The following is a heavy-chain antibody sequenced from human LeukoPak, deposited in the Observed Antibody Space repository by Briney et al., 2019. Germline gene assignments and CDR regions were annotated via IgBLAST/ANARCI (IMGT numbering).Heavy chain of an antibody. CDR1: GGSVSSGSYY. Sequence: KASQTLSLTCTVSGGSVSSGSYYWSWIRQPAGKGLEWIGRIYVRGSTNYNPSLKSRVTISVDTSKNQFSLRLSSVTAADTAVYYCARDSVDSDFWSGYPSNWGQGTLVTVSS. V-gene: IGHV4-61*02. J-gene: IGHJ4*02. CDR2: IYVRGST. CDR3: ARDSVDSDFWSGYPSN. D-gene: IGHD3-3*01.